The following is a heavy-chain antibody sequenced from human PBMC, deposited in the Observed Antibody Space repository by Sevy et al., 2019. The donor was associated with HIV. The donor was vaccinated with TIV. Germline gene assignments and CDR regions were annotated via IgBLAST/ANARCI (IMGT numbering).Heavy chain of an antibody. CDR3: ASGGRHYYDSSGYYEFGTFDY. Sequence: SETLSLTCTVSGGSISGYYWSWIRQPPGKGLEWIGYIYYSGSTNYNPSLKSRVTISVDTSKNQFSLKLSSVTAADTAVYYCASGGRHYYDSSGYYEFGTFDYWGQGTLVTVSS. J-gene: IGHJ4*02. V-gene: IGHV4-59*01. CDR2: IYYSGST. D-gene: IGHD3-22*01. CDR1: GGSISGYY.